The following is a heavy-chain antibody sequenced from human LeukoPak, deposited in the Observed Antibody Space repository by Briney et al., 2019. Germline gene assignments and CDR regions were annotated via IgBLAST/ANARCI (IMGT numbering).Heavy chain of an antibody. CDR1: GGSISSYY. D-gene: IGHD3-9*01. Sequence: PSETLSLTCTVSGGSISSYYWSWIRQPPGKGLEGIGYIYYSGSTNYNPSLKSRVTISVDTSKNQFSLKLRSVTAADTAVYYCAREYYEILTGYYRFDYWGQGTLVTVSS. J-gene: IGHJ4*02. CDR2: IYYSGST. CDR3: AREYYEILTGYYRFDY. V-gene: IGHV4-59*01.